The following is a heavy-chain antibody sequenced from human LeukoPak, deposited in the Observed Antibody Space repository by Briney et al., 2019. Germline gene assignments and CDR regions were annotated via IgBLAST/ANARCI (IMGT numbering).Heavy chain of an antibody. CDR3: AREWRRDAFDI. J-gene: IGHJ3*02. CDR2: INPNSGGT. V-gene: IGHV1-2*02. D-gene: IGHD3-3*01. CDR1: GYTLTELS. Sequence: ASVKVSCKVSGYTLTELSMHWVRQAPGQGLEWMGWINPNSGGTNYAQKFQGRVTMTRDTSISTAYMELSRLRSDDTAVYYCAREWRRDAFDIWGQGTMVTVSS.